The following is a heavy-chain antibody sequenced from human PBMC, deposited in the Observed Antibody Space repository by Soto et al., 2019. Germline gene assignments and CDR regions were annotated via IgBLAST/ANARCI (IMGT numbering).Heavy chain of an antibody. CDR1: GGSVSSGSYY. Sequence: QVQLQESAPGLVKPSETLSLTCTVSGGSVSSGSYYWSWIRQSPGKGLEWIGYIYYSGSTNYNPSLKSRVTISVDTSKNQFSLKLSSVTAADTAVYYCAREYGSGIDYWGQGTLVTVSS. D-gene: IGHD2-15*01. CDR2: IYYSGST. V-gene: IGHV4-61*01. CDR3: AREYGSGIDY. J-gene: IGHJ4*02.